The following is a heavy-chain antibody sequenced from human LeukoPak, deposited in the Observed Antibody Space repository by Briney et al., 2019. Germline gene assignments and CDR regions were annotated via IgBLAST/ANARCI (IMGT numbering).Heavy chain of an antibody. CDR3: AREGTGSSAFDI. V-gene: IGHV3-66*01. J-gene: IGHJ3*02. D-gene: IGHD3-10*01. CDR1: GFTVSSNY. Sequence: GGSLRLSCAASGFTVSSNYMSWVRQAPGKGLEWVSVIYSGGGTYYADSVKGRFTISRDNSKNTLYLQMNSLRAEDTAVYYCAREGTGSSAFDIWGQGTMVTVSS. CDR2: IYSGGGT.